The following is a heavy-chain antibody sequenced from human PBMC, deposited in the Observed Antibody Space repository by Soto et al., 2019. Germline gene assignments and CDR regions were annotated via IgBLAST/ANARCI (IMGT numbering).Heavy chain of an antibody. CDR3: ARVGYYDSSGYYDPTYSY. J-gene: IGHJ4*02. V-gene: IGHV1-46*01. CDR1: GYTFTSYY. D-gene: IGHD3-22*01. CDR2: INPSGGST. Sequence: ASVKVSCKASGYTFTSYYMHGVRQAPGQGLEWMGIINPSGGSTSYAQKFQGRVTMTRDTSTSTVYMELSSLRSEDTAVYYCARVGYYDSSGYYDPTYSYWGQGTLVTVSS.